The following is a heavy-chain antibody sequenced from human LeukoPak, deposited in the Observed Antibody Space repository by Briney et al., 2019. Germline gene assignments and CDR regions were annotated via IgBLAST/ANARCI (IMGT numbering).Heavy chain of an antibody. J-gene: IGHJ4*02. CDR3: ARAPYSSSSLFDY. Sequence: ASVKVSCKASGYTFTGYYMHWVRQAPGQGLEWMGWISAYNGNTNYAQKLQGRVTMTTDTSTSTAYMELRSLRSDDTAVYYCARAPYSSSSLFDYWGQGTLVTVSS. CDR1: GYTFTGYY. D-gene: IGHD6-6*01. CDR2: ISAYNGNT. V-gene: IGHV1-18*04.